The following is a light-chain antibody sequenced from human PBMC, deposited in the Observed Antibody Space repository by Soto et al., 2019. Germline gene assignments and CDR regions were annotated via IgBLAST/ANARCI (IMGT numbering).Light chain of an antibody. CDR1: QSVSNN. CDR3: QQYNDWPLT. V-gene: IGKV3D-15*01. CDR2: GAS. Sequence: EIVLTQSPGTLSLSPWERATLSCRASQSVSNNYLAWYQQKPGQAPRLLIYGASNRATGIPDRFSGSGSGTEFTLTISSLQSEDFALYYCQQYNDWPLTFGQGTKV. J-gene: IGKJ1*01.